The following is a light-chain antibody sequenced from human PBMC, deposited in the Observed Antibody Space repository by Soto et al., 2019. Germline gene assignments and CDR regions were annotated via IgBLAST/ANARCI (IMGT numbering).Light chain of an antibody. CDR3: QQYNEWPSWT. CDR1: QSITSN. CDR2: AAS. Sequence: EIVMTQSPATLSVSPGERATLSCRASQSITSNLAWYQQKPGQAPRLLIYAASTRATGIPARFSGSGSGTEFTLTISSLQSEDFAVYYCQQYNEWPSWTFGQGTKVDNK. J-gene: IGKJ1*01. V-gene: IGKV3-15*01.